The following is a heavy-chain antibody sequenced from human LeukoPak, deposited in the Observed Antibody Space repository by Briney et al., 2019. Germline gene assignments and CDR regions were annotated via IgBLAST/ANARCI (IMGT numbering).Heavy chain of an antibody. Sequence: GGSLRLSCAASGFTFSTYAMHWVRQAPGKGLEWVAVISYDGSNKYYADSVKGRFTISRDNSKNTLYLQMNTLRAEDVAVYYCAKDVSWNWFDPWGQGTLVTVSS. CDR2: ISYDGSNK. J-gene: IGHJ5*02. V-gene: IGHV3-30*18. CDR3: AKDVSWNWFDP. CDR1: GFTFSTYA.